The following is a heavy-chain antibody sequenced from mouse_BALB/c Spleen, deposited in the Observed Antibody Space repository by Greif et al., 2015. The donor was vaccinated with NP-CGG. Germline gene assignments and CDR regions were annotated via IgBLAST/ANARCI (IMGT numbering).Heavy chain of an antibody. CDR3: ARRTGTEAMDY. Sequence: LVESGASVKISCKASGYTFTDYYINWVNQKPGQGLEWIGWIYPGSGNTKYNEKFKGKATLTVDTSSSTAYMQFSSLTSEETAVYFCARRTGTEAMDYWGQGTSVTVSS. J-gene: IGHJ4*01. D-gene: IGHD4-1*01. V-gene: IGHV1-84*02. CDR2: IYPGSGNT. CDR1: GYTFTDYY.